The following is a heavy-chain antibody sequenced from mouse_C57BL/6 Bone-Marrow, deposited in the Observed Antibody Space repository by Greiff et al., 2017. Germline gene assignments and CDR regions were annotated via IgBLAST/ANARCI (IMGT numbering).Heavy chain of an antibody. J-gene: IGHJ1*03. CDR2: IDPEDGDT. CDR1: GFNIKDYY. V-gene: IGHV14-1*01. CDR3: TTNYWYFDV. Sequence: EVQLQQSGAELVRPGASVKLSCTASGFNIKDYYMHWVQQRPEQGLEWIGRIDPEDGDTEYAPKFQGKATMAADTSYNTAYLQLSSLTSEDTAVYYCTTNYWYFDVWGTGTTVTVSS.